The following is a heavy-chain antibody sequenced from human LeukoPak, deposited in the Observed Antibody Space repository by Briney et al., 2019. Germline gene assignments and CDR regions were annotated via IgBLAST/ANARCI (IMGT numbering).Heavy chain of an antibody. CDR3: ARERRGYYPEN. CDR2: ISYDGSKK. D-gene: IGHD1-26*01. V-gene: IGHV3-30*03. CDR1: GSNIRGYA. Sequence: GGSLRLSCAASGSNIRGYAMHWVRQAPGKGLEWVTLISYDGSKKYYVDSVRGRFTISREDSENTLYLQMNGLRPEDTGIYYCARERRGYYPENRGQGTLVTVSS. J-gene: IGHJ4*02.